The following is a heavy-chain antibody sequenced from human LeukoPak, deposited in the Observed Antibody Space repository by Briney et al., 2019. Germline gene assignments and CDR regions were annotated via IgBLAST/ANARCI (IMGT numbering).Heavy chain of an antibody. CDR1: GYTFTFYY. D-gene: IGHD6-6*01. CDR2: INPNSDGT. J-gene: IGHJ4*02. CDR3: VRGGEYSRWSSTY. V-gene: IGHV1-2*02. Sequence: GASVNVSCKASGYTFTFYYMHWVREAPGQGHGWVGWINPNSDGTNYAQKFRGRVTGTRATSTSKAYMKLSTLRSNDTAVYYCVRGGEYSRWSSTYWGQGHLVIVSS.